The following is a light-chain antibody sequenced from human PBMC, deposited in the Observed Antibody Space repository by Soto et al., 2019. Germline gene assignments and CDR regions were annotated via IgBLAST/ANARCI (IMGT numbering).Light chain of an antibody. J-gene: IGKJ4*01. CDR2: AVS. CDR1: QGINNW. Sequence: DIQMTQSTSSVSASVGDSVTITCRASQGINNWLAWYQQKQGKAPELLIYAVSYLQSGVPSRFSGSGSGTDFTLTISSLQTEDFATYFCKQSSAFPLTFGGGTKVDIK. V-gene: IGKV1-12*01. CDR3: KQSSAFPLT.